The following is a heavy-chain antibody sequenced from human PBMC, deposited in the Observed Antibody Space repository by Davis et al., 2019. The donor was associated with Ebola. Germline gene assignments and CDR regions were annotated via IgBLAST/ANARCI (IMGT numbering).Heavy chain of an antibody. CDR1: GGSVSSGNYY. D-gene: IGHD2-2*01. J-gene: IGHJ3*02. Sequence: PSDTLSLTCTVSGGSVSSGNYYWSSIRQPAGKGLEWIGRIYTSGSTNYNPSIKSRVTMSVDTSKNQFSLKLSSVTAADTAVYYCARGAPITSDAFDIWGQGTMVTVSS. CDR2: IYTSGST. V-gene: IGHV4-61*02. CDR3: ARGAPITSDAFDI.